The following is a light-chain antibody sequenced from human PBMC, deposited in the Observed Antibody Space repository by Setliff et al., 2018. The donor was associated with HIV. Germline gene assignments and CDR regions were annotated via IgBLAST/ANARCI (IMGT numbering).Light chain of an antibody. V-gene: IGLV2-23*01. Sequence: QSALPQPASVSGSPGQSIPISCTGTSNDVGRYDLVSWYQQNPARAPKLIMYQATRRPSGVSNRFSGSKSGNVASLTISGLQAEDDADYYCCSNTGSNTLVFGTGTKVTV. CDR3: CSNTGSNTLV. CDR2: QAT. CDR1: SNDVGRYDL. J-gene: IGLJ1*01.